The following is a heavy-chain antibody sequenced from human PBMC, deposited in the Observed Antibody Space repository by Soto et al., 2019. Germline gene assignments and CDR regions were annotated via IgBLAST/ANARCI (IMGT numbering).Heavy chain of an antibody. J-gene: IGHJ4*02. CDR2: IKTDGSEK. CDR3: ASSMCRGGNDY. Sequence: EVQLVESGGGWVQPGGSLRLYCAASGFTFSDYWMSWVRQAPGKGLECVANIKTDGSEKYYVDPVKGRFTISRDNAKNALYLQMNRLRAEDTAVYYCASSMCRGGNDYWGQGTLVAFSS. V-gene: IGHV3-7*05. CDR1: GFTFSDYW. D-gene: IGHD3-10*01.